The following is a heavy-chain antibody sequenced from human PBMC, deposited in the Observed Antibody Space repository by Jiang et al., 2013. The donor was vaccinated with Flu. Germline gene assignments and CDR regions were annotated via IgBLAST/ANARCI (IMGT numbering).Heavy chain of an antibody. J-gene: IGHJ5*01. Sequence: GSGLVKPSETLSLTCTVSGDSVSSGSQYWSWIRQPPGKGLEWIGYIYYSGNINYNPSLKSRVTISLDTSKNQFSLKLSSVTAADTAFYYCARVGYRNCDDTNCYSYWFDSWGQGTLVTVSS. CDR2: IYYSGNI. V-gene: IGHV4-61*01. CDR1: GDSVSSGSQY. D-gene: IGHD7-27*01. CDR3: ARVGYRNCDDTNCYSYWFDS.